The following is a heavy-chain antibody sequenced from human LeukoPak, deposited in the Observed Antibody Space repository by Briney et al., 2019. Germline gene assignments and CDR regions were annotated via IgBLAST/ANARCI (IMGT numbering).Heavy chain of an antibody. V-gene: IGHV3-9*01. CDR2: ISWNSGNI. D-gene: IGHD2-15*01. CDR1: GFTFNNYV. CDR3: AKEGGGSCYSCFDY. Sequence: GGSLRLSCAASGFTFNNYVMHWVRQAPGKGLEWVSGISWNSGNIDYADSVKGRFTISRDNAKNSLYLQMNSLRAEGTALYYCAKEGGGSCYSCFDYWGQGTLVTVSS. J-gene: IGHJ4*02.